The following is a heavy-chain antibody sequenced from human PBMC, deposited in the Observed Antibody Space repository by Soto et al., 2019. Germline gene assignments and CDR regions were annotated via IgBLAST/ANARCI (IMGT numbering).Heavy chain of an antibody. V-gene: IGHV5-51*01. D-gene: IGHD6-13*01. J-gene: IGHJ6*02. CDR1: GYRFSRYW. CDR2: IYPADADT. CDR3: ARTSAAGKYYYGMDV. Sequence: GESLKISCTGSGYRFSRYWIAWVRQMPGKGLEWMGLIYPADADTRYSPSFQGQVTISADKSISTAYLQWSSLKASDTAMYYCARTSAAGKYYYGMDVWGQGTTVTVSS.